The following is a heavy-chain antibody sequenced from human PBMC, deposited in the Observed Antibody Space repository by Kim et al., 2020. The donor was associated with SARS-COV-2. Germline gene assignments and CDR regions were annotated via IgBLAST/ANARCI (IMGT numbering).Heavy chain of an antibody. Sequence: GGSLRLSCAASGFTFSSYAMHWVRQAPGKGPEWVAVISYDGSNKYYADSVKGRFTISRDNSKNTLYLQMNSLRAEDTAVYYCARDNSGIVGPVNWFDPWGQGTLVTVSS. D-gene: IGHD1-26*01. CDR3: ARDNSGIVGPVNWFDP. V-gene: IGHV3-30*04. CDR1: GFTFSSYA. J-gene: IGHJ5*02. CDR2: ISYDGSNK.